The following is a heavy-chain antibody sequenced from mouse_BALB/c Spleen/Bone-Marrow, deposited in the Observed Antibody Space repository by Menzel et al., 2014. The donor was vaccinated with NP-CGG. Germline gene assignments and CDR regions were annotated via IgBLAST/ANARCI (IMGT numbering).Heavy chain of an antibody. CDR3: ARDSRSTVSHFDY. Sequence: EVNLVESGGGLVQPGGSLRLSCATSGFTFTDYYMNWVRQPPGKALEWLVFIRNKANGYTTEYSASVKGRFTISRDNSQSILYPQMNTLRAEGSATYYCARDSRSTVSHFDYWGQGTTLTVSS. CDR1: GFTFTDYY. V-gene: IGHV7-3*02. CDR2: IRNKANGYTT. D-gene: IGHD1-1*01. J-gene: IGHJ2*01.